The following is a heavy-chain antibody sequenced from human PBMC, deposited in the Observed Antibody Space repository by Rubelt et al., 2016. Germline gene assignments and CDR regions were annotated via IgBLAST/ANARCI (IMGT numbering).Heavy chain of an antibody. CDR1: GYTFTSYG. V-gene: IGHV1-18*01. CDR3: ARDLPPFRRYNWNFPLDY. Sequence: QVQLVQSGAEVKKPGASVKVSCKASGYTFTSYGISWVRQAPGQGLEWMGWISAYNGNTNYAQKRQGGVTMTTDTSTSTAYMELRSLRSDDTAVYYCARDLPPFRRYNWNFPLDYWGQGTLVTVSS. J-gene: IGHJ4*02. CDR2: ISAYNGNT. D-gene: IGHD1-7*01.